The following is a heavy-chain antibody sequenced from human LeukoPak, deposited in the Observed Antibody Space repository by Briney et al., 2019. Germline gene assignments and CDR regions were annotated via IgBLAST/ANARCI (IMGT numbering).Heavy chain of an antibody. CDR1: GYTFTNYF. Sequence: ASVKVSCKASGYTFTNYFTHWVRQAPGQGLEWVGIIKDSGSRTIYAQNFQGRVTITADKSTSTAYMELSSLRSEDTAVYYCARDRDKDYYYYYGMDVWGQGTTVTVSS. CDR2: IKDSGSRT. V-gene: IGHV1-46*01. CDR3: ARDRDKDYYYYYGMDV. J-gene: IGHJ6*02.